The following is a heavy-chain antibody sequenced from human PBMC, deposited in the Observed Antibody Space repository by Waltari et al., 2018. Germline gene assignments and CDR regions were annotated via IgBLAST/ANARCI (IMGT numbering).Heavy chain of an antibody. CDR3: AKADYGDYRH. Sequence: QVQLVESGGGVVQPGGSLRLSCAASGFTFSTYGMHWVRQAPGKGREWVAFIRYDGSNKYYADSVKGRVTISRDNSKNTLYLQMNSLRAEDTAVYYCAKADYGDYRHWGQGTLVTVSS. V-gene: IGHV3-30*02. CDR1: GFTFSTYG. CDR2: IRYDGSNK. D-gene: IGHD4-17*01. J-gene: IGHJ4*02.